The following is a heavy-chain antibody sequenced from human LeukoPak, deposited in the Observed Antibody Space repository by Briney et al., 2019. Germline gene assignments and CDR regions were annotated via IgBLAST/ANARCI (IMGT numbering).Heavy chain of an antibody. Sequence: GGSLRLSCVVSGFTFSSYSMSWVRQAPGKGLEWVSSISASSNFISYADSVKGRFTISRDNAKKSLYLQMNSVRAEDTAVYYCARDPGYSSGWFDYWGQGALLTVSS. V-gene: IGHV3-21*01. D-gene: IGHD6-19*01. CDR3: ARDPGYSSGWFDY. CDR2: ISASSNFI. CDR1: GFTFSSYS. J-gene: IGHJ4*02.